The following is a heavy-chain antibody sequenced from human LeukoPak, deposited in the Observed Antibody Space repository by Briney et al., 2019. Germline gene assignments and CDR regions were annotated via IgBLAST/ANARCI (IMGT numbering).Heavy chain of an antibody. D-gene: IGHD5-12*01. Sequence: PSETLSLTCTVSGYSISSGYYWGWIRQPPGKGLEWIGSIYHSGTYYNPSLKSRVTISVDTSKNQFSLKLSSVTAADAAVYYCARGYMVATINLNFDYWGQGTLVTVSS. CDR1: GYSISSGYY. CDR2: IYHSGT. V-gene: IGHV4-38-2*02. CDR3: ARGYMVATINLNFDY. J-gene: IGHJ4*02.